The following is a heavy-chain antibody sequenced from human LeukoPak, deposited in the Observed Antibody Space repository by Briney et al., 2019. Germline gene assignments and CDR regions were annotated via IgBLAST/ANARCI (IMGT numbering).Heavy chain of an antibody. Sequence: ASVKVSCKASGYTFTSYDINWVRQATGQGLEWMGWMNPNSGNAGYAQKFQGRVTITRITSISTAYMELSSLRSEDTAVYYCAISGTTVVRNYYYYYGMDVWGQGTTVTVSS. V-gene: IGHV1-8*01. D-gene: IGHD4-23*01. CDR2: MNPNSGNA. J-gene: IGHJ6*02. CDR1: GYTFTSYD. CDR3: AISGTTVVRNYYYYYGMDV.